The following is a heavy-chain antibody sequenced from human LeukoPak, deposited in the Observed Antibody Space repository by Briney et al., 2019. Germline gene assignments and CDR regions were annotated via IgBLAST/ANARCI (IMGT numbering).Heavy chain of an antibody. J-gene: IGHJ4*02. CDR1: GFTFSSYS. Sequence: ESGGSLRLSCAASGFTFSSYSMNWVRQAPGKGLEWVSYISSSSSTIYYADSVKGRFTISRDNAKNTLYLQMNSLRAEDTAVYYCAKVGLGSSWSDSNQSFDYWGQGTLVTVSS. CDR3: AKVGLGSSWSDSNQSFDY. V-gene: IGHV3-48*04. CDR2: ISSSSSTI. D-gene: IGHD6-13*01.